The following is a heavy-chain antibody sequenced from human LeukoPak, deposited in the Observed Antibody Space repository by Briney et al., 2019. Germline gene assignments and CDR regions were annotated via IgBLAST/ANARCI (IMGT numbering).Heavy chain of an antibody. V-gene: IGHV4-59*01. J-gene: IGHJ6*03. CDR3: ARGGDYDFWSGYSNYYYMDV. CDR2: IYNTGST. CDR1: GASITSYY. D-gene: IGHD3-3*01. Sequence: SETLSLTCTVSGASITSYYWIWIRQPPGKGLEWIGYIYNTGSTSYNPSLKSRVTISEDTSKNQFSLKLSSVTAADTAVYYCARGGDYDFWSGYSNYYYMDVWGKGTTATVSS.